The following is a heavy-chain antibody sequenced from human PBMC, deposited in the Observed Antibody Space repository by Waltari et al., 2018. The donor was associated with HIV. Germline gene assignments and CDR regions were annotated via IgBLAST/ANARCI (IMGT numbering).Heavy chain of an antibody. CDR3: ARAGDSNFGYWCFNL. V-gene: IGHV3-53*01. D-gene: IGHD4-4*01. CDR1: GVTVSSNY. J-gene: IGHJ2*01. Sequence: VQLVVSGGGLSQPGGSMRLSCAASGVTVSSNYMRWDQRDPGKGLEWVSVINSGGSTYYADSVKGRFTISRDNSKNTVFLQMNSLRADDTAVYYCARAGDSNFGYWCFNLWGRGTLLTVSS. CDR2: INSGGST.